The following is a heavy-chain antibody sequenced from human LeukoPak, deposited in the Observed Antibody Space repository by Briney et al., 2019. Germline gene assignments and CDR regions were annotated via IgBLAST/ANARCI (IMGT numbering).Heavy chain of an antibody. V-gene: IGHV3-43D*03. CDR2: ISWDGGST. J-gene: IGHJ4*02. CDR3: ARDGNDSSGYHFGLI. CDR1: GFTFDDYA. D-gene: IGHD3-22*01. Sequence: GGSLRLSCAASGFTFDDYAMHWVRQAPGKGLEWVSLISWDGGSTYYADSVKGRFTISRDNAKNSLYLQMNSLRAEDTAVYYCARDGNDSSGYHFGLIWGQGTLVTVSS.